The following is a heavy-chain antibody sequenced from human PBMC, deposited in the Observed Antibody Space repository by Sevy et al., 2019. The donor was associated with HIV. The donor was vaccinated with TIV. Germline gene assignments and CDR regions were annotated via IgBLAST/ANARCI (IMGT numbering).Heavy chain of an antibody. CDR1: GFTFSSYA. V-gene: IGHV3-64*01. CDR3: ARAVSGGSCYAPMDY. J-gene: IGHJ4*02. Sequence: GGSLRLSCAASGFTFSSYAMHWVRQAPGKGLEYVSAISSNGGSTYYANSVKGRFTISRDNSKNTLYLQMGSLRAEDMAVYYCARAVSGGSCYAPMDYRGQGTLVTVSS. D-gene: IGHD2-15*01. CDR2: ISSNGGST.